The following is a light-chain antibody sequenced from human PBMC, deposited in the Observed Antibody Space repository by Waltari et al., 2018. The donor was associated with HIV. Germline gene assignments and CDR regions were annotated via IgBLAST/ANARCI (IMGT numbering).Light chain of an antibody. CDR1: KLGDKY. Sequence: SYELTQPPSMSVSPGQTAIIACSGDKLGDKYVCWYQQRPGQSPVMVMYQDPGRPSGVPERFSGSISGDTASLTISGTQPLDEADYYCQVWDNNNAVFGGGTKLTVL. CDR3: QVWDNNNAV. CDR2: QDP. V-gene: IGLV3-1*01. J-gene: IGLJ2*01.